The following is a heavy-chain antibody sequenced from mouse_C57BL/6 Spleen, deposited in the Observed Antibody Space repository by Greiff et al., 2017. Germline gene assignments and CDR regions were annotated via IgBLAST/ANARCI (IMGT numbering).Heavy chain of an antibody. CDR2: IYPGNGDT. J-gene: IGHJ2*01. CDR1: GYTFTSYN. V-gene: IGHV1-12*01. CDR3: AKKKNSYFDY. Sequence: LQQSGAELVRPGASVKMSCKASGYTFTSYNMHWVKQTPRQGLEWIGAIYPGNGDTTYNQKFKGKATLTVDKSSSTAYMQLISLTSEDASFYFCAKKKNSYFDYWGQGTALTVSS.